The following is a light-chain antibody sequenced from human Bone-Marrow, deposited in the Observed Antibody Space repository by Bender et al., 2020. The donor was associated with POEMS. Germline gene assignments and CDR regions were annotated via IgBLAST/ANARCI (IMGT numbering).Light chain of an antibody. CDR3: QSYDTSLSGWV. CDR1: SSNTGSGYD. J-gene: IGLJ3*02. Sequence: QSVLTQPPSVSGAPGQRVTISCTGSSSNTGSGYDINWYQHLPGTAPKLLIYGYNNRPSGVPDRFSASKSGTSASLAITGLQAEDEADYYCQSYDTSLSGWVFGGGTKVTVL. CDR2: GYN. V-gene: IGLV1-40*01.